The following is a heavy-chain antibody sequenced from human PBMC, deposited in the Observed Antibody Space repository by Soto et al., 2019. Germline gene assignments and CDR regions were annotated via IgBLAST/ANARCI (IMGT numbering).Heavy chain of an antibody. D-gene: IGHD6-13*01. J-gene: IGHJ5*02. CDR1: GYTFINYY. V-gene: IGHV1-46*01. Sequence: QEQLVQSGAEVKEPGASVKVSCKASGYTFINYYIHWVRQAPGQGREWMAIINPMGGSTNYAQEFQGRVTLTSDTSTSTVYMELSSLRFEDTALFYCARDLAAGDLWGQGTLVTVSS. CDR2: INPMGGST. CDR3: ARDLAAGDL.